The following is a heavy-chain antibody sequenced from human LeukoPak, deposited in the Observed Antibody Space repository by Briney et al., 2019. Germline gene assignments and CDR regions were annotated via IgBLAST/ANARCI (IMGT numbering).Heavy chain of an antibody. Sequence: PSETLSLTCTVSGGSISSSSYYWGWIRQPPGKGLEWIGRIYNSGSTTYNPSLKSRVTMSVDTSKNQFSLKLSSVTAADTAVYYCARDAYYYDSSGYSPFDPWGQGTLVTVSS. CDR1: GGSISSSSYY. D-gene: IGHD3-22*01. CDR3: ARDAYYYDSSGYSPFDP. V-gene: IGHV4-39*07. CDR2: IYNSGST. J-gene: IGHJ5*02.